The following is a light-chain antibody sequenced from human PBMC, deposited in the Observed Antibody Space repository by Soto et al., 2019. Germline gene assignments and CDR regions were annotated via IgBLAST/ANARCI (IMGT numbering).Light chain of an antibody. Sequence: QPPPVPGSPGQSITLLGPGTSSYFGIYNSVSWYQQHPGKAPKLMIHDVTNRPSGVSSRFSGSRSGNTASLTISGLQAEDEADYYCSSFTSSSSYVFGPGTKVTVL. CDR1: SSYFGIYNS. CDR3: SSFTSSSSYV. CDR2: DVT. V-gene: IGLV2-14*01. J-gene: IGLJ1*01.